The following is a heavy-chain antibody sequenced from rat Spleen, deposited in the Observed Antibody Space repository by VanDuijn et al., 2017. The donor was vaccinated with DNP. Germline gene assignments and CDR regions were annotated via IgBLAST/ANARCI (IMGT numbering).Heavy chain of an antibody. CDR3: ARKSSKGWFYDF. Sequence: EVKFVESGGGLVQPGRSLKLSCAASGFNFNDCWMGWVRQAPGKGLEWIGEINKDSSTINSSPSLRERFTISRDNAQNRLYLQMSKVGSDDTAIYYCARKSSKGWFYDFWGPGTMVTVSS. CDR1: GFNFNDCW. CDR2: INKDSSTI. D-gene: IGHD3-1*01. V-gene: IGHV4-2*01. J-gene: IGHJ1*01.